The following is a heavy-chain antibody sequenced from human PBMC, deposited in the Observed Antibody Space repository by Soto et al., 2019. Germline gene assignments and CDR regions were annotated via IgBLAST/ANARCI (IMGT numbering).Heavy chain of an antibody. V-gene: IGHV3-30-3*01. J-gene: IGHJ4*02. CDR1: GFTFSSYE. CDR2: ISYDGTYK. D-gene: IGHD3-10*01. CDR3: ARVWAPSRPFGY. Sequence: GGSLRLSCASSGFTFSSYEFHWFRQAPGKGLEWVAIISYDGTYKYYADSVKGRFTISRDNSKSTLYLHMNSLRIEDTAMYYCARVWAPSRPFGYWGQGTLVTVSS.